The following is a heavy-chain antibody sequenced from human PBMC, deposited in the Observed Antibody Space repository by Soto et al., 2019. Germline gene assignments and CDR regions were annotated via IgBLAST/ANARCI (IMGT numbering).Heavy chain of an antibody. J-gene: IGHJ1*01. CDR3: AKVSYSSSGWDAEYFQH. V-gene: IGHV3-30*18. Sequence: QVQLVESGGGVVQPGRSLRLSCAASGFTFISYGMHWVRQAPGKGLEWVAVISYDGSNKYYADSVKGRFTISRDNSKNTLYLQMNSLRAEDTAVYYCAKVSYSSSGWDAEYFQHCGQGTLVTVSS. CDR2: ISYDGSNK. CDR1: GFTFISYG. D-gene: IGHD6-13*01.